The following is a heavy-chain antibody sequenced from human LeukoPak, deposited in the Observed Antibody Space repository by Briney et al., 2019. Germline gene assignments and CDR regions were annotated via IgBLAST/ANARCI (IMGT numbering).Heavy chain of an antibody. D-gene: IGHD6-19*01. CDR2: IGYSGSDT. CDR1: GFTLSSYE. J-gene: IGHJ4*02. Sequence: GGSLRLSCIVSGFTLSSYEMTWFRQAPGKGLEWVSSIGYSGSDTHYADSVKGRFTVSRDNSKNTLYLQMNSLRAEDTAVYYCAKDAGSGWDTKFDYWGQGTLVTVSS. V-gene: IGHV3-23*01. CDR3: AKDAGSGWDTKFDY.